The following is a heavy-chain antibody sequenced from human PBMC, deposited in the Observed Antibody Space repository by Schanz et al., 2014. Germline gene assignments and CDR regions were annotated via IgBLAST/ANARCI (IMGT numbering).Heavy chain of an antibody. V-gene: IGHV4-4*02. Sequence: QVQLQESGPGLVKPSGTLSLTCAVSGASIESPNWWSWVRQPPGKGLEWIGQIYHTGSTDFNPSLKSRVTISGGKSKNQFSLGLSSVSAADTAVYYCVRGVGAWEQRIFDYWGKGTLVTVSS. D-gene: IGHD1-26*01. CDR2: IYHTGST. J-gene: IGHJ4*02. CDR1: GASIESPNW. CDR3: VRGVGAWEQRIFDY.